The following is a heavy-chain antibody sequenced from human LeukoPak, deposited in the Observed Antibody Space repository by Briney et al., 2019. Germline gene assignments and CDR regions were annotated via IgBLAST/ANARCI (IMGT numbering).Heavy chain of an antibody. CDR2: IYYSGST. D-gene: IGHD2-2*02. J-gene: IGHJ4*02. Sequence: SETLSLTCTVSGGSISSYYWSWLRQPPGKGLEWIGYIYYSGSTNYNPSLKSRVTISVDTSKNQFSLKLSSVTAADTAVYYCASTYCSSTSCYTGIFDYWGQGTLVTVSS. V-gene: IGHV4-59*01. CDR1: GGSISSYY. CDR3: ASTYCSSTSCYTGIFDY.